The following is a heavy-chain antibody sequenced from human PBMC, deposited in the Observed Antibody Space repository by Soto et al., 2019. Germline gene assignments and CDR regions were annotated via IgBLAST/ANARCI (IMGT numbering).Heavy chain of an antibody. CDR2: IYYSGST. CDR3: ARGYSSGWYGMYYFDY. CDR1: GGSVSSGSYY. V-gene: IGHV4-61*01. D-gene: IGHD6-19*01. Sequence: SETLSLTCTVSGGSVSSGSYYWSWIRQPPGKGLEWIGYIYYSGSTNYNPSLKSRVTISVDTSKNQFSLKLSSVTAADTAVYYCARGYSSGWYGMYYFDYWGQGTLVTVSS. J-gene: IGHJ4*02.